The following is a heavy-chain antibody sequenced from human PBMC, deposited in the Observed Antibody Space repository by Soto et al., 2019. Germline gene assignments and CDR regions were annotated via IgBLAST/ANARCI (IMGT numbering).Heavy chain of an antibody. CDR2: INAYNGNT. J-gene: IGHJ6*02. Sequence: ASVKVSCKASGYRFTSYGIGWVRHAPGQGLEWMGWINAYNGNTNYAQNLQGRVTLTTDTSTSTAYMELRSLRSNDTAVYYCAMVDVYVTPSPQDVWGQGTTVTVSS. CDR3: AMVDVYVTPSPQDV. V-gene: IGHV1-18*01. CDR1: GYRFTSYG. D-gene: IGHD3-16*01.